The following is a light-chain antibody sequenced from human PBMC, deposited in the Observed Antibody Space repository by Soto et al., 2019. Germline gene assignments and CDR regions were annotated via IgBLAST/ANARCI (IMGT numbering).Light chain of an antibody. V-gene: IGKV3-15*01. CDR2: GAS. CDR1: QTVASN. J-gene: IGKJ2*01. CDR3: QHYHNWPPQYS. Sequence: EIVMTQSPASLSVSPGDGATLSCRASQTVASNLAWYQQKPGQGPRLLIHGASTRAAGFPARFSGSGSGTDFTLTTSSLQSEDFAVYYCQHYHNWPPQYSFGQGTKLQIK.